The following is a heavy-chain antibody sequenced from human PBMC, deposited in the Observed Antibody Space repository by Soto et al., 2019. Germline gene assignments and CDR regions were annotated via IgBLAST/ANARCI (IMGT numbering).Heavy chain of an antibody. CDR3: ARVYGSGDFPD. D-gene: IGHD3-10*01. CDR1: GGSFSSYY. Sequence: QVQLQQWGAGLLKPSETLSLTCAVYGGSFSSYYWSWIRQPPGKGLEWIGEINDRGSTKYKSSLKSRVTISVDTSKTQCSLKLTSVTAADTAVYYCARVYGSGDFPDWGQGTLVTVSS. V-gene: IGHV4-34*01. CDR2: INDRGST. J-gene: IGHJ4*02.